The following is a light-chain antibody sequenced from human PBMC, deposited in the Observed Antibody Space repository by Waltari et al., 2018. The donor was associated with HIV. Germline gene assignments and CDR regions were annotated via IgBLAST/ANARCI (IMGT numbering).Light chain of an antibody. V-gene: IGLV2-14*03. CDR1: SSDVGGSNY. CDR3: SSYTSSSTLV. Sequence: QSALIQPASVSGSPGQSITISCTGPSSDVGGSNYVSWYQQHPGKAPKPMIYDVSNRPSGVSNRFSGSKSGNTASLTISGLQAEDEADYYCSSYTSSSTLVFGGGTKLTVL. J-gene: IGLJ2*01. CDR2: DVS.